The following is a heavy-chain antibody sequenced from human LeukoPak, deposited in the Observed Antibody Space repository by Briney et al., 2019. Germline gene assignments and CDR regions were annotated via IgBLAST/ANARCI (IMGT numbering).Heavy chain of an antibody. Sequence: GGSLRLSCAASGFTVSSNYMSWVRQAPGKGLEWVSAISGSGGSTYYADSVKGRFTISRDNSKNTLYLQMNSLRAEDTAVYYCAKKRSGWYYFDYWGQGTLVTVSS. CDR1: GFTVSSNY. J-gene: IGHJ4*02. V-gene: IGHV3-23*01. D-gene: IGHD6-19*01. CDR3: AKKRSGWYYFDY. CDR2: ISGSGGST.